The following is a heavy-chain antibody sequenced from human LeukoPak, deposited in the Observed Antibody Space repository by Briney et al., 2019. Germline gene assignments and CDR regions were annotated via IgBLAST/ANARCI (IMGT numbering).Heavy chain of an antibody. D-gene: IGHD6-19*01. CDR2: IYYSGST. CDR3: ARRVAVNPRYYFDY. Sequence: PSETLSLTCTVSGGSISSYYWSWIRQPPGKGLEWIGYIYYSGSTNYNPSLRSRVTMSLDTSKNQFSLELSSVTAADTAVYYCARRVAVNPRYYFDYWGPGTLVTVSS. V-gene: IGHV4-59*08. CDR1: GGSISSYY. J-gene: IGHJ4*02.